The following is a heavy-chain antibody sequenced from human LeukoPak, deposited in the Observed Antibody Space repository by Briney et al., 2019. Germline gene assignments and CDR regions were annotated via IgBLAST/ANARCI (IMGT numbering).Heavy chain of an antibody. D-gene: IGHD2-21*02. CDR3: ARDAPIVVVTASPFDY. CDR1: GFTFSSYS. J-gene: IGHJ4*02. V-gene: IGHV3-48*02. Sequence: GGSLRLSCAASGFTFSSYSMNRVCQAPGKGLEWVSYISSSGSTIYYADSVKGRFTISRDNAKNSLYLQMNSLRDEDTAVYYCARDAPIVVVTASPFDYWGQGTLVTVSS. CDR2: ISSSGSTI.